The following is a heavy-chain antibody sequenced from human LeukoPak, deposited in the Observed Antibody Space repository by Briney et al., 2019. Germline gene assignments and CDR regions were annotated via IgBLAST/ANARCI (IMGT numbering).Heavy chain of an antibody. J-gene: IGHJ4*02. D-gene: IGHD1-14*01. V-gene: IGHV3-21*01. Sequence: SGGSLRLSCAASGFTFSSCGFNWVRQAPGRGLAGVSSIGPTGTDRYYADSVRGRFTISRDNAKNSMYLQMDSLRDEDTAVYYCATETIGRHYDFWGQGTLLTVSS. CDR3: ATETIGRHYDF. CDR1: GFTFSSCG. CDR2: IGPTGTDR.